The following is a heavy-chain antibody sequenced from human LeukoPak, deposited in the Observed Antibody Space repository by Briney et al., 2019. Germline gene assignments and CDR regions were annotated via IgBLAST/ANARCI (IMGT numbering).Heavy chain of an antibody. J-gene: IGHJ4*02. D-gene: IGHD6-6*01. V-gene: IGHV3-23*01. CDR1: KFTFSTYV. Sequence: GGSLRLSCAASKFTFSTYVMSWVRQAPGKGLEWVSSISASGGSIYYLDSVKGRFTISRDNSKDTLYLQMNSLRVEDTAVYYCAKDISPYSSSADFDYWGQGTLVTVSS. CDR3: AKDISPYSSSADFDY. CDR2: ISASGGSI.